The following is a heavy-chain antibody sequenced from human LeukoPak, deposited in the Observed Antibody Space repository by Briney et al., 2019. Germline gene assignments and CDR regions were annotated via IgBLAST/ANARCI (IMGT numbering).Heavy chain of an antibody. D-gene: IGHD2-8*01. CDR2: TYYRSKWYN. J-gene: IGHJ6*02. CDR1: GDSVSRAGTA. V-gene: IGHV6-1*01. CDR3: VRDQRDTNLYYYGMHV. Sequence: SQTLSLTCAISGDSVSRAGTAWSWIRQPPSRALEWLGGTYYRSKWYNDYAVSVKSRISINPDTSKNQFSLQLNSVTPEDTAVYYCVRDQRDTNLYYYGMHVWGQGTTVTVSS.